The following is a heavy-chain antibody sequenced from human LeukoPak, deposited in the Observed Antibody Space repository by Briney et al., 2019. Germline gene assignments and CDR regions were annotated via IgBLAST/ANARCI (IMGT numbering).Heavy chain of an antibody. CDR3: AKNWNDGSPDAFDI. CDR2: IVGRGDST. Sequence: PGGSLRLSCAASGFTFSNYALSWVRHAPGKGLEWVSGIVGRGDSTYNAGSVRGRFTISRDNSKNTLYLQMNSLRADDTAVYYCAKNWNDGSPDAFDIWGQGTMVTVSS. V-gene: IGHV3-23*01. D-gene: IGHD1-1*01. CDR1: GFTFSNYA. J-gene: IGHJ3*02.